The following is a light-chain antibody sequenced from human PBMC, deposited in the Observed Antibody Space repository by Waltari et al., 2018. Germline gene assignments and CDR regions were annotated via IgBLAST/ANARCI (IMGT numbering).Light chain of an antibody. CDR2: GAS. Sequence: ETVMTQSPSTLSVSPGERVTLSCRVSQSVSTNLAWYEQTPGQAHRLLIDGASTRATGTPARFSGSGSGTEFTLTISSLQSEDFAVDYCQQYSNWPPITFGQGTRLEIK. CDR1: QSVSTN. CDR3: QQYSNWPPIT. V-gene: IGKV3-15*01. J-gene: IGKJ5*01.